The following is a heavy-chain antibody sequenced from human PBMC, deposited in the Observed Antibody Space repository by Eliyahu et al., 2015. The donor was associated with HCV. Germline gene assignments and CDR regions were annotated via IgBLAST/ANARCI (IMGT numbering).Heavy chain of an antibody. CDR1: GFTXSSYD. J-gene: IGHJ6*02. D-gene: IGHD6-19*01. Sequence: EVQLVESGGGLVQPGGSLRLSCAASGFTXSSYDMHWVRQATGKGLEWVSAIGTAGDTYYPGSVKGRFTISRENAKNSLYLQMNSLRAGDTAVYYCARDKRGRSGWRGMDVWGQGTTVTVSS. CDR2: IGTAGDT. CDR3: ARDKRGRSGWRGMDV. V-gene: IGHV3-13*04.